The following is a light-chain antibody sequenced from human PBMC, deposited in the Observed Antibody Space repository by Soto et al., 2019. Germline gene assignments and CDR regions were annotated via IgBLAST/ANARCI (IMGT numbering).Light chain of an antibody. J-gene: IGLJ2*01. V-gene: IGLV2-18*02. CDR3: SSYTSSSTVV. CDR2: EVS. CDR1: SSDVGSYNR. Sequence: QSALTQPPSVSGSPGQSVTISCTGTSSDVGSYNRVSWYQQPPGTAPKLMIYEVSNRPSGVPDRFSGSKSGNTASLTISGLQAEAEADYYCSSYTSSSTVVFGGGTKLTVL.